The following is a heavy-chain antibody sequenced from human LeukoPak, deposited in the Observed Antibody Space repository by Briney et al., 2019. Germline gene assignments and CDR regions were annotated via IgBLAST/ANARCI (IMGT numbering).Heavy chain of an antibody. CDR2: IIPIFGTA. V-gene: IGHV1-69*13. Sequence: ASVKVSCKASGGTFSSYAISWVRQAPGQGLEWMGGIIPIFGTANYAQKFQGRVTITADESTSTAYMELSSLRSEDTAVYYCARAGIDYDFWSGYLYWGQGTLVTVSS. J-gene: IGHJ4*02. CDR1: GGTFSSYA. D-gene: IGHD3-3*01. CDR3: ARAGIDYDFWSGYLY.